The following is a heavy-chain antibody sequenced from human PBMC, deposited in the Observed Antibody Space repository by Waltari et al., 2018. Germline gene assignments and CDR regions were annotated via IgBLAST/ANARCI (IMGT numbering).Heavy chain of an antibody. V-gene: IGHV4-59*01. J-gene: IGHJ4*02. Sequence: QVELQESGPGLLRPSETLSLTCVVSGGSITSYFWHWVRQPPGKGLEWIGYIDYNGDTNYNPSLWSRVTISVDTSKNQFSLKRHSVTAADTSVYYGAREIYGGNSRPLDSWGQGTLVTVSS. CDR2: IDYNGDT. CDR1: GGSITSYF. D-gene: IGHD2-21*02. CDR3: AREIYGGNSRPLDS.